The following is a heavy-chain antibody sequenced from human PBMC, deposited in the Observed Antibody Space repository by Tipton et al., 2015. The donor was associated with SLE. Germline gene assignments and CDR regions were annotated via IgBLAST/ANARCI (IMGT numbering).Heavy chain of an antibody. CDR1: GDSVSSNSAA. CDR2: TYYRSKWYN. CDR3: AREEANYYDSSHAFDI. V-gene: IGHV6-1*01. J-gene: IGHJ3*02. D-gene: IGHD3-22*01. Sequence: GLVKPSQTLSLTCAISGDSVSSNSAAWNWIRQSPSRGLQWLGRTYYRSKWYNDYAVSVKSRITFNSDTSKNQFSLKLSSVTAADTAVYYCAREEANYYDSSHAFDIWGQGAMVTVSS.